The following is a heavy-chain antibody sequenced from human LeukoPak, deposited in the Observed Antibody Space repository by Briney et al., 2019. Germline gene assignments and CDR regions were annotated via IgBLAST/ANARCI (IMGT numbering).Heavy chain of an antibody. D-gene: IGHD3-22*01. CDR1: GFTFSSYG. CDR3: ARGRRPTYYYDSSGNRDAFDI. CDR2: IWYDGSNK. J-gene: IGHJ3*02. V-gene: IGHV3-33*01. Sequence: GRSLRLSCAASGFTFSSYGMHWVRQAPGKGLEWVAVIWYDGSNKYYADSVKGRFTISRDNSKNTLYLQMNSLRDEDTAVYYCARGRRPTYYYDSSGNRDAFDIWGQGTMVTVSS.